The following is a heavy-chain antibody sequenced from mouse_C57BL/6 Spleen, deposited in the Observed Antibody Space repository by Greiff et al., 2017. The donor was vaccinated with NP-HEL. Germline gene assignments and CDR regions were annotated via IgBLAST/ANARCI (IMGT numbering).Heavy chain of an antibody. CDR3: ARGGSDY. CDR2: IYPGRGST. CDR1: GYTFTSSW. V-gene: IGHV1-55*01. J-gene: IGHJ2*01. Sequence: QVQLQQPGAELVKPGASVKMSCKASGYTFTSSWITWVKQRPGQGLEWIGDIYPGRGSTNYNEKFKSKATLTVDTLSSTAYMQLSSLTSEDSAVYYCARGGSDYWGQGTTLTVSS.